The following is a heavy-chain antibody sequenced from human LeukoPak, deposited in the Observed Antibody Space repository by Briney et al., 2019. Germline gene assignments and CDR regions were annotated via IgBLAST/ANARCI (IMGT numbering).Heavy chain of an antibody. CDR2: ISYDGSNK. J-gene: IGHJ4*02. V-gene: IGHV3-30*18. CDR1: GFTFSSNG. Sequence: GGSLRLSCAASGFTFSSNGIHWVRQAPGKGLEWVAVISYDGSNKYYADSVKGRFTISRDNSKNTLHLQMNSLRVEDTAVYYCAKDGSGLTYYFDYWGQGTLVTVSA. CDR3: AKDGSGLTYYFDY. D-gene: IGHD6-19*01.